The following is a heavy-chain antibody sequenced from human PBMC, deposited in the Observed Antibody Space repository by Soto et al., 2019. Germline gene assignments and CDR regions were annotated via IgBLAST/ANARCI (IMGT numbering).Heavy chain of an antibody. CDR2: IRYDGSNK. J-gene: IGHJ4*02. V-gene: IGHV3-33*01. CDR3: ARDDYGPDY. D-gene: IGHD3-10*01. CDR1: GFAFSNYN. Sequence: QVQVVESGGGVVQPGRSLRLSCATSGFAFSNYNIHWVRQAPGKGLEWVAIIRYDGSNKDYADSVKGRFTISRDNSNNPLYLQMNSLRAEDSAIYYCARDDYGPDYWGQGTLLTVS.